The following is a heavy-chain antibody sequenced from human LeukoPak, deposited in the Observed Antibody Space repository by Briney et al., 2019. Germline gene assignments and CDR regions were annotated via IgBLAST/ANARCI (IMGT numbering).Heavy chain of an antibody. V-gene: IGHV5-51*01. CDR1: GYSFASYW. CDR2: IYPGDSNT. J-gene: IGHJ4*02. Sequence: GESLQISCKGSGYSFASYWIGWVRQMPGKGLEWMGIIYPGDSNTKYSPSFQGQVTFSAAKSSSTAYLQWFSLRASDTAMYYCTRSKYYYDSSPYYLFDYWGQGTLVTVSS. CDR3: TRSKYYYDSSPYYLFDY. D-gene: IGHD3-22*01.